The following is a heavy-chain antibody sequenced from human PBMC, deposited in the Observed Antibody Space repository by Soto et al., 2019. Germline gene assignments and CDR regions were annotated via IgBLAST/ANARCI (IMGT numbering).Heavy chain of an antibody. CDR3: ARQVGATSHNWLDP. D-gene: IGHD1-26*01. Sequence: QLQLQESGPGLVKASETLSLTCTVSGGSISSSSYYWGWIRQSPGKGLEWIGSIYYGGNTYYNPSLKSRLTISVDTPKSHFSLRLGSVTAADTAVYYCARQVGATSHNWLDPWGQGILVTVSS. CDR2: IYYGGNT. CDR1: GGSISSSSYY. V-gene: IGHV4-39*01. J-gene: IGHJ5*02.